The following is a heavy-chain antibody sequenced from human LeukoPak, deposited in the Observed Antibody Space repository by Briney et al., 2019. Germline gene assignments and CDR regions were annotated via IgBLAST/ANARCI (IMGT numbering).Heavy chain of an antibody. CDR3: ARNAQQQNWFDP. Sequence: GESLKISCQGSGYRFTTYWIGWVRQMPGKGLEWMGIINPGDSTTKYSPSFQGQVTISADKSISTAYLQWSSLKASDTAIYYCARNAQQQNWFDPWGQGTLVTVSP. CDR2: INPGDSTT. V-gene: IGHV5-51*01. J-gene: IGHJ5*02. D-gene: IGHD1/OR15-1a*01. CDR1: GYRFTTYW.